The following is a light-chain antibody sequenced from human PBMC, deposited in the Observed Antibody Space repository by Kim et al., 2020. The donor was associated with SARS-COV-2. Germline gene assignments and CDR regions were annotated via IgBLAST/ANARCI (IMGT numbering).Light chain of an antibody. V-gene: IGLV10-54*02. CDR2: RNN. CDR3: SALDSSLSAYV. J-gene: IGLJ1*01. CDR1: INIVGNQG. Sequence: RQTATLPCTGNINIVGNQGAAWLQQHQGHPPKLLSYRNNNRPSGISERFSASRSGNTASLTITGLQPEDEADYYCSALDSSLSAYVFGTGTKVTVL.